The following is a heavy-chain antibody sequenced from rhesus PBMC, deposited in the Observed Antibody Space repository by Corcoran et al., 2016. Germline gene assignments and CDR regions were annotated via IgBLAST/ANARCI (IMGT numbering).Heavy chain of an antibody. D-gene: IGHD7-45*01. J-gene: IGHJ4*01. CDR1: GFSIRSGYV. Sequence: QVQLRESGPGLVKPSETLSLTCVVSGFSIRSGYVWDWIRQPPGKGLEWIGNIDGSSGSTNYNPSLRSRVTISKDTSMNQFSLRLNSVTAADTAMYYCARGWGPDFWGQGVLVTVSS. CDR2: IDGSSGST. V-gene: IGHV4-127*01. CDR3: ARGWGPDF.